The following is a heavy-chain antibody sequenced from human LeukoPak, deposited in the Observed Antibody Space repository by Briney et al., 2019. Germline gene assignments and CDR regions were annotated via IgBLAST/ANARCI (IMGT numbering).Heavy chain of an antibody. D-gene: IGHD3-10*01. CDR1: GYTFTGYY. V-gene: IGHV1-2*02. CDR3: ARSGRGHVYGFFDY. Sequence: ASVKVSCKASGYTFTGYYMHWVRQAPGQGLEWMGWVNTHTGATNYAQKFQGAVTMTRDTSISTVYMELSRPRSDDTAMYYCARSGRGHVYGFFDYWGQGTLVTVSS. CDR2: VNTHTGAT. J-gene: IGHJ4*02.